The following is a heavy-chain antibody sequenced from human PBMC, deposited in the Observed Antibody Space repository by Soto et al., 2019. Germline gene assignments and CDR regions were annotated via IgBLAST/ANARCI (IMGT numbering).Heavy chain of an antibody. CDR2: IDPSDSYT. CDR3: ARQQDYDFWSGYSPLYYYGMDV. Sequence: PGESLKISCKGSGYSFTSYWISWVRQMPGKGLEWMGRIDPSDSYTNYSPSFRGHVTISADKSISTAYLQWSSLKASDTAMYYCARQQDYDFWSGYSPLYYYGMDVWGQGTTVTVSS. CDR1: GYSFTSYW. J-gene: IGHJ6*02. D-gene: IGHD3-3*01. V-gene: IGHV5-10-1*01.